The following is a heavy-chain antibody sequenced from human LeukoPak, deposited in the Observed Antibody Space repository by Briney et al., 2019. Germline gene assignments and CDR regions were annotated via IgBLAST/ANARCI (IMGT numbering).Heavy chain of an antibody. CDR3: ARGGSYYYHYFDY. CDR1: GFTLSSYE. J-gene: IGHJ4*02. D-gene: IGHD1-26*01. Sequence: PGGSLRLSCAASGFTLSSYEMNWVRLAPGKGLEWVANIKQDGSEKYYVESVKGRFTISRDNAKNSLYLQMNSLRAEDTAVYYCARGGSYYYHYFDYWGQGTLVTVSS. CDR2: IKQDGSEK. V-gene: IGHV3-7*05.